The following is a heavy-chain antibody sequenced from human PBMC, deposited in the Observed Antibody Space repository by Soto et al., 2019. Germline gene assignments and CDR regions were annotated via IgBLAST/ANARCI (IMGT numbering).Heavy chain of an antibody. CDR1: GYTFTSSG. Sequence: QVQLVQSGAEVMNPGASVKVSCKASGYTFTSSGISWVRQAPGQGLEWMGWINTNNGNTNFAQKSKGAVTMTTDTSTRTAYMELRSLTSDDTAVYYGARGYKWNYAFHFWGQGTLVTVSS. CDR2: INTNNGNT. CDR3: ARGYKWNYAFHF. J-gene: IGHJ4*02. D-gene: IGHD1-7*01. V-gene: IGHV1-18*01.